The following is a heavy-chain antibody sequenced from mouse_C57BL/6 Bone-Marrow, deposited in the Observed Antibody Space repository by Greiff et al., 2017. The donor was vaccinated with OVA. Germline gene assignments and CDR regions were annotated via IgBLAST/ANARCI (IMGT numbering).Heavy chain of an antibody. CDR1: GYTFTSYW. Sequence: QVQLQQPGAELVRPGTSVKLSCKASGYTFTSYWMHWVKQRPGQGLEWIGVIDPSDSYTNYNQKFKGKATLTVDTSSSPAYMQLSSLTSEDSAGYYCTPRDYWGQGTTLTVSS. CDR3: TPRDY. CDR2: IDPSDSYT. J-gene: IGHJ2*01. V-gene: IGHV1-59*01.